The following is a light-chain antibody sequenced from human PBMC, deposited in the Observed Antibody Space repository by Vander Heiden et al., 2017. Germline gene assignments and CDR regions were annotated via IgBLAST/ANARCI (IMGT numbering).Light chain of an antibody. Sequence: EIVLTQSPATLSLSPGERAILSCRASQSVSSSLAWYQQKPGQAPRLLIYEASNRATGIPARFSGSGSGTDFTLTISSLEPEDFAVYYCQQRSNWPLTFGVGTKVEIK. V-gene: IGKV3-11*01. CDR2: EAS. CDR1: QSVSSS. CDR3: QQRSNWPLT. J-gene: IGKJ4*01.